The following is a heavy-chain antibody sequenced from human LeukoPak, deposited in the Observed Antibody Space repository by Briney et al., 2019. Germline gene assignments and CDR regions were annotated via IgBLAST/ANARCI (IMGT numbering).Heavy chain of an antibody. D-gene: IGHD3-16*02. J-gene: IGHJ5*02. V-gene: IGHV4-30-4*01. CDR2: SYYSGNT. Sequence: SQTLSLTCTVSGGAFSSGDYYWSWIRQPPGKGLEWIGCSYYSGNTYYNPSLKSRVTISMDTSKNQFSLKLNSMTAADTAVYYCATAPYEYIWGTYRTNWFDPWGQGTLVTVSS. CDR3: ATAPYEYIWGTYRTNWFDP. CDR1: GGAFSSGDYY.